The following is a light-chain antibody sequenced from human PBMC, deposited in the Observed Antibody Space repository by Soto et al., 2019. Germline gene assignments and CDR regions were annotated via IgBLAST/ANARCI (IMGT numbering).Light chain of an antibody. CDR1: QSVTSTY. V-gene: IGKV3-20*01. Sequence: EIVLTQSPGTLSLSPGERATLSCRASQSVTSTYLAWYQQKPGQAPRLLIYGASSRATGVPDRFTGSGSGTDFYLAIDRLEPEDAAMYYCQQYATSPRTFGGGTKVEIK. J-gene: IGKJ4*01. CDR2: GAS. CDR3: QQYATSPRT.